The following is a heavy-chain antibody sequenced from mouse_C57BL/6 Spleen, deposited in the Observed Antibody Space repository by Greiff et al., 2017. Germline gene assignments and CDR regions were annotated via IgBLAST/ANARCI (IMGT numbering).Heavy chain of an antibody. D-gene: IGHD1-1*01. CDR3: ARSSTVDY. V-gene: IGHV14-3*01. J-gene: IGHJ2*01. CDR1: GFNIKNTY. CDR2: IDAADGNT. Sequence: EVKLQESVAELVRPGASVKLSCTASGFNIKNTYMHWVQQRPEQGLEWIGRIDAADGNTKYAPKFQGKATITADTSSNTAYLPLSSLTSEYTAIYYCARSSTVDYWGQGTTLTVSS.